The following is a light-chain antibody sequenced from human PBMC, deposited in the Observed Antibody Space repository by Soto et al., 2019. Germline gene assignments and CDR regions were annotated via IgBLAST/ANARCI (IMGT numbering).Light chain of an antibody. CDR1: QSISSW. CDR3: KQYNSYSRT. V-gene: IGKV1-5*01. CDR2: DAS. J-gene: IGKJ1*01. Sequence: DIQMTQSPSTLSASVGDRVTITCRASQSISSWLAWYQQKPGKAPKLLIYDASSLESGVPSRFSGSGSGTEFTLTISSLQPDDFATYYCKQYNSYSRTFGQGPKV.